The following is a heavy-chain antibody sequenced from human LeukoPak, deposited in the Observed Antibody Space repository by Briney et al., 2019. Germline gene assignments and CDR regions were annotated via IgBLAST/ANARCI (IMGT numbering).Heavy chain of an antibody. J-gene: IGHJ4*02. V-gene: IGHV5-51*01. D-gene: IGHD2-15*01. Sequence: PGESLKLSCQGSGYSFTSYWIGWVRQMPGKGLEWMGIIYPGYSDTRYSPSFQGQVTIPADKSISTAYLQWSRLKASDTAMYYGARRRGVVAYWDWGQGTLVTVSS. CDR2: IYPGYSDT. CDR1: GYSFTSYW. CDR3: ARRRGVVAYWD.